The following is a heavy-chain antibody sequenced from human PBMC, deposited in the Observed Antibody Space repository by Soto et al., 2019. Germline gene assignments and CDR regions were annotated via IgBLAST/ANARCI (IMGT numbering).Heavy chain of an antibody. V-gene: IGHV1-69*02. Sequence: QVQLVQSGAEVKKPGSSVKVSCKASGGTFSSYTISWVRQAPGQGLEWMGRIIPILGIANYAQKFQGRVTITADKSTSTAYMELSSLRSEDTAVYYCARSTDYYDSSGFTYWGQGTLVTVSS. D-gene: IGHD3-22*01. J-gene: IGHJ4*02. CDR2: IIPILGIA. CDR1: GGTFSSYT. CDR3: ARSTDYYDSSGFTY.